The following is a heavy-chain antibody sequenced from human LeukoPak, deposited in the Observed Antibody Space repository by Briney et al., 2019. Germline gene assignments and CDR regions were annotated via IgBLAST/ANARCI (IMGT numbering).Heavy chain of an antibody. V-gene: IGHV3-21*01. Sequence: GGSLRLSCAASGFTFSSYSMNWVRQAPGKGLEWVSSISSSSSYIYYADSVKGRLTISRDNAKNSLYLQMNSLRAEDTAVYYCARVIAAAGNYWGQGTLVTVSS. CDR1: GFTFSSYS. J-gene: IGHJ4*02. CDR3: ARVIAAAGNY. CDR2: ISSSSSYI. D-gene: IGHD6-13*01.